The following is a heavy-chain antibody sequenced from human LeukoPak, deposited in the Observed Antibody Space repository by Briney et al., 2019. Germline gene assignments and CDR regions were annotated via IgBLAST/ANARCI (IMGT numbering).Heavy chain of an antibody. J-gene: IGHJ5*02. V-gene: IGHV3-7*01. Sequence: GGSLRLSCAASGFTFGNYAMTWFRQAPGKGLEWVANVNEDGSEQNYLDSVKGRFTISRDNAKNSVYLQMSNLRVEETAVYYCARGRGWIDPWGQGTLVTVSS. D-gene: IGHD5-24*01. CDR2: VNEDGSEQ. CDR3: ARGRGWIDP. CDR1: GFTFGNYA.